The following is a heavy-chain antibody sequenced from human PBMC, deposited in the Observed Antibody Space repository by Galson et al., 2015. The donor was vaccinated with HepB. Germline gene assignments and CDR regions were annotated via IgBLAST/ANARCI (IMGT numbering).Heavy chain of an antibody. CDR1: GGTFSSYA. V-gene: IGHV1-69*01. CDR3: ARGEMWAVAPDY. J-gene: IGHJ4*02. Sequence: QSGAEVKKPGESLKVSCKASGGTFSSYAISWVRQAPGQGLEWMGGIIPIFGTANYAQKFQGRVTITADESTSTAYMELSSLRSEDTAVYYCARGEMWAVAPDYWGQGTLVTVSS. D-gene: IGHD6-19*01. CDR2: IIPIFGTA.